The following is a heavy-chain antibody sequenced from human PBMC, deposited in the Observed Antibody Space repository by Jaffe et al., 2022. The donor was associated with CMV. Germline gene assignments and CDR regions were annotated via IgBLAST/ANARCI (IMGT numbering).Heavy chain of an antibody. Sequence: QLQLQESGPGLVKPSETLSLTCTVSGGSISSSSYYWGWIRQPPGKGLEWIGSIYYSGSTYYNPSLKSRVTISVDTSKNQFSLKLSSVTAADTAVYYCARHGPPRDIVVVVAATRTNWFDPWGQGTLVTVSS. J-gene: IGHJ5*02. D-gene: IGHD2-15*01. CDR3: ARHGPPRDIVVVVAATRTNWFDP. CDR2: IYYSGST. CDR1: GGSISSSSYY. V-gene: IGHV4-39*01.